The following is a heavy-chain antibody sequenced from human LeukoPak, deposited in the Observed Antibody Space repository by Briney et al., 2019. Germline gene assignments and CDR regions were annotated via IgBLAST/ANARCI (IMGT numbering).Heavy chain of an antibody. J-gene: IGHJ3*02. CDR3: AREASPGYCSSTSCSKGDAFDI. V-gene: IGHV4-38-2*02. CDR1: GYSISSGYY. Sequence: PSETLSLTCTVSGYSISSGYYWGWIRQPPGKGLEWIGSIYHSGSTYYNPSLKSRVTILVDTSKNQFSLKLSSVTAADTAVYYCAREASPGYCSSTSCSKGDAFDIWGQGTMVTVSS. CDR2: IYHSGST. D-gene: IGHD2-2*01.